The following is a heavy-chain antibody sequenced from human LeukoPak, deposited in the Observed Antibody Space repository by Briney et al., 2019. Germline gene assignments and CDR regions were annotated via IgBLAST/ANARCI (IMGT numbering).Heavy chain of an antibody. Sequence: ASVKVSCKASGYTFTGYYMHSVRQAPRQGLEWMGWINPNSGGTNYAQKFQGRITMTRDTSISTAYMELSRLRSEDTAVYYCAGGSGTYDFDYWGQGILVTVSS. D-gene: IGHD1-26*01. J-gene: IGHJ4*02. CDR1: GYTFTGYY. CDR3: AGGSGTYDFDY. V-gene: IGHV1-2*02. CDR2: INPNSGGT.